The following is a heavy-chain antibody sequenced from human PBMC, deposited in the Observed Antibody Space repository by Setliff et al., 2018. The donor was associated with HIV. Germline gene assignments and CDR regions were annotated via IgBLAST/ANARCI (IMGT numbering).Heavy chain of an antibody. CDR3: ARVDYGDYDFDY. J-gene: IGHJ4*02. CDR1: GYSISSDYQ. CDR2: IYHSGTT. V-gene: IGHV4-38-2*02. D-gene: IGHD4-17*01. Sequence: KTSETLSLTCTVSGYSISSDYQWGWIRQPPWKGLEWIGSIYHSGTTYYNPSLKSRVTISADTSKNQFSLKLISVTAADTAVFYCARVDYGDYDFDYWGQGTLVTVSS.